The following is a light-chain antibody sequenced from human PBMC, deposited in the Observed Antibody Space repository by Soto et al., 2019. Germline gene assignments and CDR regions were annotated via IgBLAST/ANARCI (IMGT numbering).Light chain of an antibody. CDR1: QSVSSN. V-gene: IGKV3-15*01. Sequence: EIVMTQSPATLSASPGERATLSCRASQSVSSNLAWYQQKPGQAPRLLIYGASTRATGMPARFSGSGSGTEFTLTISSPQSEDFAVYYWQQYNNWPLTFGGGNKVEIK. CDR3: QQYNNWPLT. J-gene: IGKJ4*01. CDR2: GAS.